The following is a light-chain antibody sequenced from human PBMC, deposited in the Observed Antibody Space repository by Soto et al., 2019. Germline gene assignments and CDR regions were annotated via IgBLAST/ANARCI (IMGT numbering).Light chain of an antibody. CDR3: QLYGSSPF. Sequence: EIVLTQSPGTLSLSPGERASLSCRASQIVSSSYLAWYQQKPGQAPRLLIFGASSRATGIPDRFSGSGSGTDFTLTISRLEPEDFAVYYCQLYGSSPFFGPGTKVDIK. V-gene: IGKV3-20*01. J-gene: IGKJ3*01. CDR2: GAS. CDR1: QIVSSSY.